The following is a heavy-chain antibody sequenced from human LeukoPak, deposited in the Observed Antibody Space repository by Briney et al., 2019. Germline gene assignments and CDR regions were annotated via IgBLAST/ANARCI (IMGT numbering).Heavy chain of an antibody. D-gene: IGHD2-8*02. V-gene: IGHV2-5*01. J-gene: IGHJ4*02. Sequence: SGPTLVKPTQTLTLTCTFSGFSLSSTGVGVGWIRQPPGKALEWLALIYWNDDKRYSPPLKSSLTITKDTSKNQVVLTMTNVDPVDTATYYCAHTLWSDLFVYWGQGTLVTVSS. CDR3: AHTLWSDLFVY. CDR1: GFSLSSTGVG. CDR2: IYWNDDK.